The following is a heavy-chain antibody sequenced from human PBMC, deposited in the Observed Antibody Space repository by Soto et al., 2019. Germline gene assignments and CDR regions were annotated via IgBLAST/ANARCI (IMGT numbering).Heavy chain of an antibody. V-gene: IGHV3-53*05. CDR1: GFTVSSNY. Sequence: PGGSQSLSCSASGFTVSSNYMSWVRQAPCKGLEWVSVIYSGGSTYYADSVKGRFTISRDNSKNTLYLQMNSLRAEDTAVYYCAKEKAYYDFWSGFNWFDPWGQGTLVTVSS. CDR3: AKEKAYYDFWSGFNWFDP. J-gene: IGHJ5*02. D-gene: IGHD3-3*01. CDR2: IYSGGST.